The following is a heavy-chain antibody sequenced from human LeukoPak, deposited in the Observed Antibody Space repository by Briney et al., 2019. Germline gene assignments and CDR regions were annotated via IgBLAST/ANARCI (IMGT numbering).Heavy chain of an antibody. V-gene: IGHV3-21*01. D-gene: IGHD5-18*01. J-gene: IGHJ4*02. CDR3: ARDLYSYGYLYFDY. Sequence: GGSLRLSCAASGFTFSSYSMNWVRQAPGKGLEWVSSISSSSSYIYYADSVKGRFTISRDNAKNSLYLQMNSLGAEDTAVYYCARDLYSYGYLYFDYWGQGTLVTVSS. CDR1: GFTFSSYS. CDR2: ISSSSSYI.